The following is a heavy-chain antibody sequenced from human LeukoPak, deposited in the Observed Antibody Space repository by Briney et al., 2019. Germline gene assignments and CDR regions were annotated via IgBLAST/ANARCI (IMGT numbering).Heavy chain of an antibody. V-gene: IGHV4-31*03. D-gene: IGHD1-26*01. J-gene: IGHJ4*02. CDR2: IYYSGST. CDR3: ARIMLSWRELDC. CDR1: GGSISNGDHY. Sequence: SETLSLTCTVSGGSISNGDHYRSWIRQHPGKGLEWIGHIYYSGSTYYNPSLKSRGIISVETSKNQFSLKLSSVTAADAAVYYCARIMLSWRELDCWGQGTLVTVSS.